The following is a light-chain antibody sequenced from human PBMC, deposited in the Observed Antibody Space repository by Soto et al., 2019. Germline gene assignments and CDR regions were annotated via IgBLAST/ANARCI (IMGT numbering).Light chain of an antibody. Sequence: DLPMTQSPSSLSASVGDRVTITCQASQDISNYLNWYQQKPGKAPKLLIYDASNLETGVPSRFSGRGSGTDFTFTISSLQPEDIATYYCQQYDNLPLFTFGPGTKVDIK. CDR1: QDISNY. V-gene: IGKV1-33*01. CDR2: DAS. CDR3: QQYDNLPLFT. J-gene: IGKJ3*01.